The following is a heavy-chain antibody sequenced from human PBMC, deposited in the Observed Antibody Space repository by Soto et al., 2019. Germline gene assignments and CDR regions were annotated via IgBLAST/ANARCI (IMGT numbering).Heavy chain of an antibody. CDR3: ARGGSGYPTGAFDY. CDR2: TYYSGNT. Sequence: PSETLSLTCTVSGGAITSNYWSWIRQPPGKGLEWIGYTYYSGNTNYNPSLKSRVTISEDTSKNQFSLKLNSVTAADTAVYFCARGGSGYPTGAFDYWGQGTLVTVSS. D-gene: IGHD3-22*01. J-gene: IGHJ4*02. CDR1: GGAITSNY. V-gene: IGHV4-59*13.